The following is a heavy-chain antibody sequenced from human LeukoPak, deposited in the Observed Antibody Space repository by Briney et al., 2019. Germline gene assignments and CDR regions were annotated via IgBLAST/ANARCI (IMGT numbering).Heavy chain of an antibody. CDR1: GGSLSSGYY. V-gene: IGHV4-38-2*02. CDR3: ARGGVTTASRLPYNWFDP. CDR2: IYHSGST. D-gene: IGHD4-17*01. J-gene: IGHJ5*02. Sequence: SETLSLTCTVSGGSLSSGYYWGWIRQPPGKGLEWIGSIYHSGSTYYNPSLKSRVTISVDTSKNQFSLKLSSVTASDTAVYYCARGGVTTASRLPYNWFDPWGQGTLVTVSS.